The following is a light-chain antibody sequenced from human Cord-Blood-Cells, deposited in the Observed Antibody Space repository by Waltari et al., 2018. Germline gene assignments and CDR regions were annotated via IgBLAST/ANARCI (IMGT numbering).Light chain of an antibody. V-gene: IGLV2-14*01. Sequence: QSAPTQPASVSGSPGQSITISCTGTSSDVGGYNYVSWYQQHPGKAPKLMIYGVSKRPSGVSNRFSGSKSGNTASLTISGLQAEDEADYYCSSYTSSSTWVFGGGTKLTVL. CDR1: SSDVGGYNY. CDR2: GVS. CDR3: SSYTSSSTWV. J-gene: IGLJ3*02.